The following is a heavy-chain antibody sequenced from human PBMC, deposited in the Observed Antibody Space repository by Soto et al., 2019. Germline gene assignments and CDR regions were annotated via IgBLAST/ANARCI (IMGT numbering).Heavy chain of an antibody. J-gene: IGHJ4*02. CDR2: INWNGGST. CDR3: ARVFWSGYYTRYYFDY. Sequence: GSLRLSCAASGFTFDDYGMSWVRQAPGKGLEWVSGINWNGGSTGYADSVKGRFTISRDNAKNSLYLQMNSLRAEDTALYHCARVFWSGYYTRYYFDYWGQGTLVTVSS. CDR1: GFTFDDYG. D-gene: IGHD3-3*01. V-gene: IGHV3-20*01.